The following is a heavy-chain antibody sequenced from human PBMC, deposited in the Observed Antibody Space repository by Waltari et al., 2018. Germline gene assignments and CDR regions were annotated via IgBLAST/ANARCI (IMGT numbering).Heavy chain of an antibody. CDR1: GDSITSNSFY. CDR3: AREVTKVELGRRLPHFFDS. D-gene: IGHD7-27*01. Sequence: QVQLQESGPGLVKPSQTLSLTCTVSGDSITSNSFYWNWVRQPAGKGLEWIGRFYSSGYNNYNPALKSRVTISRDTSKKQFFLKLTSVTAADTALYYCAREVTKVELGRRLPHFFDSWGQGTLVTVSS. CDR2: FYSSGYN. V-gene: IGHV4-61*02. J-gene: IGHJ4*02.